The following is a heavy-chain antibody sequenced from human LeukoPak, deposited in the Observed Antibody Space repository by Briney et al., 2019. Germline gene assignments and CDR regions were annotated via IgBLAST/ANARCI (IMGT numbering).Heavy chain of an antibody. Sequence: PGRSLRLSCAASGFTFTNYALHWVRQAPGKGLEWVAVISYDGTNKYYADSVKGRFTTSRDNSKNTLSLQVNSLRAEDTALYYCARGFVLGAAKNYFDYWGQGALVTGSS. J-gene: IGHJ4*02. D-gene: IGHD2-21*02. CDR3: ARGFVLGAAKNYFDY. CDR2: ISYDGTNK. CDR1: GFTFTNYA. V-gene: IGHV3-30-3*01.